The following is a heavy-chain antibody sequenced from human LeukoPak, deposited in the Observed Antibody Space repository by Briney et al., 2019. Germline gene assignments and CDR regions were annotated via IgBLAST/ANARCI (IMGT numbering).Heavy chain of an antibody. V-gene: IGHV1-8*01. Sequence: ASVKVSCKTSGYIFTSYDINWLRQASGQGLEWMGWMNPNTGNTGYAQKFRGRVTMSRNTSISTAYMELSSLRSEDTAVYYRAKVSRDNSGYSPFDNWGQGTLVTVSS. CDR3: AKVSRDNSGYSPFDN. D-gene: IGHD3-22*01. J-gene: IGHJ4*02. CDR2: MNPNTGNT. CDR1: GYIFTSYD.